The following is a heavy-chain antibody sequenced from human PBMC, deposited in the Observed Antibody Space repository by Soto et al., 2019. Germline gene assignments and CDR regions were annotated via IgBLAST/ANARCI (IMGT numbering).Heavy chain of an antibody. CDR3: AYVGGYSTGDYSFDL. CDR1: GYTFTSYG. D-gene: IGHD2-8*02. J-gene: IGHJ4*02. V-gene: IGHV1-18*04. Sequence: ASVKVSCKASGYTFTSYGISWVRHAPGQGLEWMGWISTYNENMDTAPQLQGRLTMTTDTSTTTAYMELTNLKFDDTALYYCAYVGGYSTGDYSFDLWGQGTPVTVSS. CDR2: ISTYNENM.